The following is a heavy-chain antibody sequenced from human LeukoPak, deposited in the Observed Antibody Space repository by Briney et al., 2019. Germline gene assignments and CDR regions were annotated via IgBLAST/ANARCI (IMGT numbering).Heavy chain of an antibody. CDR2: MNPNSGNT. D-gene: IGHD6-13*01. Sequence: AXXKVSCKASGYTFTSYDINWVRQAPGQGLEWMGWMNPNSGNTVYAQKFQGRVTMTRNTSISTAYMELSSLRSEATAVYYCARHPRFDSSSWYPWFDPWGQGTLVTVSS. CDR1: GYTFTSYD. J-gene: IGHJ5*02. V-gene: IGHV1-8*01. CDR3: ARHPRFDSSSWYPWFDP.